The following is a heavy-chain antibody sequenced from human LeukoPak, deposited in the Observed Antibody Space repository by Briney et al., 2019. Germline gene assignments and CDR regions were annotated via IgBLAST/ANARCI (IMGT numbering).Heavy chain of an antibody. V-gene: IGHV3-7*01. J-gene: IGHJ4*02. D-gene: IGHD6-13*01. CDR1: EFTFSGYW. Sequence: PGGSLRLSCAASEFTFSGYWMNWVRQAPGKGPEWVANIYQDGSEKHYVDSVRGRFTISRDNAKHSLFLQMNRRRVEETAVFYRARDGFVGAADYWGQGTLVTVSS. CDR3: ARDGFVGAADY. CDR2: IYQDGSEK.